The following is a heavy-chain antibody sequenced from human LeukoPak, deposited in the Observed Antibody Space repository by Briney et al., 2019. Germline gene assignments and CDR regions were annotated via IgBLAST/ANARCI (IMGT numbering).Heavy chain of an antibody. Sequence: SEPLSLTCAVYGGSFSGHYWSWIRQPPGKGLEWIGEINHSGGTDYNPSLKGRVSISVDTSKNQFSLKLSSVTAADTAVYYCARWYYYDSTGYYYRYYYYGMDVWGQGTTVTVSS. CDR3: ARWYYYDSTGYYYRYYYYGMDV. CDR1: GGSFSGHY. J-gene: IGHJ6*02. V-gene: IGHV4-34*01. D-gene: IGHD3-22*01. CDR2: INHSGGT.